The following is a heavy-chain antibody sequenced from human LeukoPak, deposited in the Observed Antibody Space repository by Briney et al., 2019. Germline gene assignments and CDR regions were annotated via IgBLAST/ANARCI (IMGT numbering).Heavy chain of an antibody. D-gene: IGHD1-26*01. CDR2: VHKSGST. CDR1: GGSISSSNW. J-gene: IGHJ4*02. V-gene: IGHV4-4*02. CDR3: AREIVGAPTPGAY. Sequence: PSETLSLTCAVSGGSISSSNWWSWVRQPPGKGLVWIGEVHKSGSTNYYPSLQSRVTISIDKSKNQIALELTSVTAADTAVYYCAREIVGAPTPGAYWGQGILVTVSS.